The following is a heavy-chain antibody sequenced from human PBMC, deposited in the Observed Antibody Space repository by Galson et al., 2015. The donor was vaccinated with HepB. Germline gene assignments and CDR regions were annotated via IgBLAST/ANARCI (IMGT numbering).Heavy chain of an antibody. D-gene: IGHD1-26*01. V-gene: IGHV4-59*01. J-gene: IGHJ4*02. CDR1: GDSRNIYY. Sequence: LSLTCTVSGDSRNIYYWNWLRQSPGKGLEWIGYIYYTGNTKYNPSPESRVTISLDMSKKQISLTMNSVIAADTAVYYCASLSGNYLFDSWGQGTLVTVSS. CDR2: IYYTGNT. CDR3: ASLSGNYLFDS.